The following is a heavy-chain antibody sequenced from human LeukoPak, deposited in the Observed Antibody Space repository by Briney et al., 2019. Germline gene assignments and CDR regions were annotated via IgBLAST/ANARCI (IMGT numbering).Heavy chain of an antibody. CDR2: IIPIFGTA. J-gene: IGHJ4*02. D-gene: IGHD3-22*01. V-gene: IGHV1-69*13. CDR1: GGTFSSYA. Sequence: GASVKVSCKASGGTFSSYAISWVRQAPGQGLEWMGGIIPIFGTANYAQKFQGRVTITADESTSTAYMEQSSLRSEDTAVYYCASSTYYYDSSGYYPLDYWGQGTLVTVSS. CDR3: ASSTYYYDSSGYYPLDY.